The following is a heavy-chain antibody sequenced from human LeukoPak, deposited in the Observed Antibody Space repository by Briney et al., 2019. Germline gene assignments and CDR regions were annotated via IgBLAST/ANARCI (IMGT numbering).Heavy chain of an antibody. D-gene: IGHD2-2*02. Sequence: KPSETLSLTCAVYGGSFSGYYWSWIRQPPGKGLEWIGEINHSGSTNYNPSLKSRVTISVDTSKNQFSLKLSSVTAADTAVYYCARVNLVVVPAAKPYYYCYGMDVWGQGTTVTVSS. J-gene: IGHJ6*02. CDR3: ARVNLVVVPAAKPYYYCYGMDV. CDR1: GGSFSGYY. V-gene: IGHV4-34*01. CDR2: INHSGST.